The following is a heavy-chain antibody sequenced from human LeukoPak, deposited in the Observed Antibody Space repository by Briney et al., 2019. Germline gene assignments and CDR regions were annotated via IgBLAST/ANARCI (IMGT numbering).Heavy chain of an antibody. J-gene: IGHJ4*02. D-gene: IGHD3-10*01. CDR2: IWYDGSNK. Sequence: GRSLGLSCAASGFTFSSYGMHWVRQAPGKGLEWVAVIWYDGSNKYYADSVKGRFTISRDNSKNTLYLQMNSLRAEDTAVYYCARDYYGSGSYYENWGQGTLVTVSS. V-gene: IGHV3-33*01. CDR3: ARDYYGSGSYYEN. CDR1: GFTFSSYG.